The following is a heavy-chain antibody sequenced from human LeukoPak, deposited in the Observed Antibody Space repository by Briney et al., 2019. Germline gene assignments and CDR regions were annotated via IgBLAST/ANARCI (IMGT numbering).Heavy chain of an antibody. J-gene: IGHJ4*02. D-gene: IGHD6-6*01. CDR1: GFTFSSYW. CDR2: INTAGSST. Sequence: GGSLRLSCAASGFTFSSYWMHWVRQAPGKGLVWVSRINTAGSSTNYADSVKGRFTISRDNAKNTLYLPLNSLRAEDTAVYSCARDSSSSFDYWGQGTLVTVAA. CDR3: ARDSSSSFDY. V-gene: IGHV3-74*01.